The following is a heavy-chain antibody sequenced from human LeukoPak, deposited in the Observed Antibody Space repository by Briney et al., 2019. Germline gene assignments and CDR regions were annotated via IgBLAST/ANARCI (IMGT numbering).Heavy chain of an antibody. CDR1: GFSFRRYA. V-gene: IGHV3-23*01. CDR3: AKEEMADAFDL. J-gene: IGHJ3*01. CDR2: LSGHGPST. Sequence: PGGSLRLSCAASGFSFRRYAMNWVRQAPGRGLEWVAVLSGHGPSTVYADSVKGGFTISRDNFKNTLFLQLDSLRVEDTAIYYCAKEEMADAFDLWGQGTMVTVSS. D-gene: IGHD5-24*01.